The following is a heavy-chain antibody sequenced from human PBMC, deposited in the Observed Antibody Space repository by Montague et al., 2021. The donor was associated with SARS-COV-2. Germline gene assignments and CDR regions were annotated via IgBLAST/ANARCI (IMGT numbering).Heavy chain of an antibody. V-gene: IGHV4-61*02. CDR1: GGSISSSSYY. Sequence: TLSLTCTVSGGSISSSSYYWSWIRQPPGKGLEWIGRIYTSGSTNYNPSLKSRVTISVDTSKNQFSLKLSSVTAADTAVYYCARHLAPYYGSGSYYTPLDPFDIWGQGTLVTVSS. J-gene: IGHJ3*02. CDR3: ARHLAPYYGSGSYYTPLDPFDI. CDR2: IYTSGST. D-gene: IGHD3-10*01.